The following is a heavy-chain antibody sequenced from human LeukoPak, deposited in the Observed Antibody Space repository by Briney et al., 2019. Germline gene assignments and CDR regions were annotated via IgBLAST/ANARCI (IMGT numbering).Heavy chain of an antibody. Sequence: GASVKVSCKASGYTFTGYYMHWVRQAPGQGLEWMGWINPNSGGTNYAQKFQGRVTMTRDTSISTAYMELSRLRSDDTAVYYCARDRSLRYHFDDSSGYFDYWGQGTLVTVSS. V-gene: IGHV1-2*02. D-gene: IGHD3-22*01. J-gene: IGHJ4*02. CDR2: INPNSGGT. CDR1: GYTFTGYY. CDR3: ARDRSLRYHFDDSSGYFDY.